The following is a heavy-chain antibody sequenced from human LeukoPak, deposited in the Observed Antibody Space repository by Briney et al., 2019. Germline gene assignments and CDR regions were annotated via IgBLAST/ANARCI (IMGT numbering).Heavy chain of an antibody. CDR1: GGTFSSYA. V-gene: IGHV1-69*05. CDR2: IIPIFGTA. Sequence: ASVKVSCKASGGTFSSYAISWVRQAPGQGLEWTGRIIPIFGTANYAQKFQGRVTITTDESTSTAYMELSSLRSEDTAVYYCASDFRFGGTFDYWGQGTLVTVSS. CDR3: ASDFRFGGTFDY. J-gene: IGHJ4*02. D-gene: IGHD3-10*01.